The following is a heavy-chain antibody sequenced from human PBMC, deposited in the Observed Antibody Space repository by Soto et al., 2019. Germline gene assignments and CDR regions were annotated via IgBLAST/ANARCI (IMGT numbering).Heavy chain of an antibody. V-gene: IGHV3-23*01. D-gene: IGHD6-6*01. CDR3: AKGGMEYSSSWIDY. CDR1: GFTFSSYA. J-gene: IGHJ4*02. CDR2: ISGSGGST. Sequence: EVQLLESGGGLVQPGGSLRLSCAASGFTFSSYAMSWVRQAPGKGLEWVSAISGSGGSTYYADSVKGRFTISRDNSKNTLYLQMNSLRAEDTAVYYGAKGGMEYSSSWIDYWGQGTLVTVSS.